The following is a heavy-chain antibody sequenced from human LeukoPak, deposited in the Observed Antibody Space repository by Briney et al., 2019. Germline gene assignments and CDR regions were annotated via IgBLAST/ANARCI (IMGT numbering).Heavy chain of an antibody. CDR2: VSGSSGST. Sequence: QPGGSLRLSCAASGFTFSSYAMSWVRQAPGEGLEWVSAVSGSSGSTYYADSVKGRFTISRDNSKNTLYLQMNSLRAEDTAVYYCAKDPKLGYCSGGSCAQDYWGQGTLVTVSS. D-gene: IGHD2-15*01. J-gene: IGHJ4*02. V-gene: IGHV3-23*01. CDR1: GFTFSSYA. CDR3: AKDPKLGYCSGGSCAQDY.